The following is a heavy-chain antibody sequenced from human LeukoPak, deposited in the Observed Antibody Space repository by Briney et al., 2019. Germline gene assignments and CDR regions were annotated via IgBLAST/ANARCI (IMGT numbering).Heavy chain of an antibody. D-gene: IGHD2-8*01. Sequence: ASVKVSCKASGGTFSSYAISWVRQAPGQGLEWMGRIIPILGIANYAQRFQGRVTITADKSTSTAYMELSSLRSEDTAVYYCARMSVNVFDYWGQGTLVTVSS. V-gene: IGHV1-69*04. CDR3: ARMSVNVFDY. CDR1: GGTFSSYA. J-gene: IGHJ4*02. CDR2: IIPILGIA.